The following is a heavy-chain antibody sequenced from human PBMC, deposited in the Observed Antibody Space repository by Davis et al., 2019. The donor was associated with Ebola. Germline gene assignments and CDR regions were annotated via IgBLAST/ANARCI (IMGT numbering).Heavy chain of an antibody. CDR3: ATILAGRYYYYYGMDV. CDR2: ISAYNGNT. V-gene: IGHV1-18*01. Sequence: AASVQVSCKASAGTFSSYGISWVRQAPGQGLDWMGWISAYNGNTNYAQKLQGRVTMTTETSMSTAYMELRSLRSDDTAVYYCATILAGRYYYYYGMDVWGQGTTVTVSS. CDR1: AGTFSSYG. D-gene: IGHD2-21*01. J-gene: IGHJ6*02.